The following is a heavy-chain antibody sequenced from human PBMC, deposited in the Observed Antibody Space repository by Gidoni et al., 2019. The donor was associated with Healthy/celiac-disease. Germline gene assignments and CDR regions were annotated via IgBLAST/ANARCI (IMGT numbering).Heavy chain of an antibody. V-gene: IGHV3-33*01. Sequence: QVQLVESGGGVVQPGSSLRLSCAASGFTFSSYGMHWVRQAPGKGLEWVAVIWYDGSNKYYADSVKGRFTISRDNSKNTLYLQMNSLRAEDTAVYYCARITPESYYYYMDVWGKGTTVTVSS. CDR3: ARITPESYYYYMDV. CDR1: GFTFSSYG. CDR2: IWYDGSNK. D-gene: IGHD2-15*01. J-gene: IGHJ6*03.